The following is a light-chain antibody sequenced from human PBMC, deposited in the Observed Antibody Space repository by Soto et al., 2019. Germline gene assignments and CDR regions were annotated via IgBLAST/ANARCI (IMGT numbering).Light chain of an antibody. J-gene: IGKJ1*01. V-gene: IGKV1-39*01. CDR1: QTIRKS. CDR3: QQSYSTPWT. CDR2: GAS. Sequence: DIQMTQSPSSLSASIGDRVTITCRASQTIRKSLNWYQQKAETAPKLLIFGASSLQSGVPSRFSASGSGTEFTLTINSLQPEDFATYHCQQSYSTPWTFGQGTKLEI.